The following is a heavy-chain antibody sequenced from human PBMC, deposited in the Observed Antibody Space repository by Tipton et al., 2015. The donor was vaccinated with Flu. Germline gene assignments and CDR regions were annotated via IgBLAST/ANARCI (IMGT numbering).Heavy chain of an antibody. D-gene: IGHD2-2*01. J-gene: IGHJ6*02. CDR2: INPNSGGT. CDR3: AICSTSCYQVYYYGMDV. V-gene: IGHV1-2*02. Sequence: QMQLVQSGAEVKKPGASAKVSCKASGYTFTGYYMHWVRQAPGQGLEWMGWINPNSGGTNYAQKFQGRVTMTRDTSISTAYMELSRLRSDDTAVYYCAICSTSCYQVYYYGMDVWGQGTTVTVSS. CDR1: GYTFTGYY.